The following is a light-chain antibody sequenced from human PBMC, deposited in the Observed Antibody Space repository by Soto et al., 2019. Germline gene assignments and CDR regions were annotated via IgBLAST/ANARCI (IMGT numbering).Light chain of an antibody. J-gene: IGLJ1*01. CDR1: SSDVGNYNY. CDR3: CSYAGAHTYV. CDR2: DVS. Sequence: QSALTQPRSVSGSPGQSVTISCTGTSSDVGNYNYVYWFQAHPGKTPKVMIYDVSKRPSGVPDRFSGSKSDNTASLTISGLQADDEADYYCCSYAGAHTYVFGTGTKVTVL. V-gene: IGLV2-11*01.